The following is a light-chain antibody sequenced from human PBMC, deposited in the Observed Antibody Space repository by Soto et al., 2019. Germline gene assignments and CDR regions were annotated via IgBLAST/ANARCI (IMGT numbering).Light chain of an antibody. CDR3: QKYNSAPHT. V-gene: IGKV1-27*01. CDR2: AAS. J-gene: IGKJ4*01. CDR1: QGISNF. Sequence: DIQMTQSPSSLSASVGDRVTITCRASQGISNFLAWYQQKPGKVPKLLIYAASTLPSGVPSRFSGSGSGTDFTLIISSLQPEDVATYYCQKYNSAPHTVGGGTKVDSK.